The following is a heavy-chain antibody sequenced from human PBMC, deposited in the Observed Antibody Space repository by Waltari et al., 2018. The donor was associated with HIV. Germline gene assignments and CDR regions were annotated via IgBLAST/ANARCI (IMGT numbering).Heavy chain of an antibody. CDR2: ISYSGIT. J-gene: IGHJ4*02. CDR3: ARGRRWLQFHGHYYFDY. Sequence: QVQLQESGTGLVKPSETLSLTCNVSGDSITGNYWNWSRQPPGKEPDWIGYISYSGITNYTTSLNSRVSMSLVSSKSQFSLKLRSVTALDTAVYYCARGRRWLQFHGHYYFDYWGQGILVTVSS. D-gene: IGHD5-12*01. CDR1: GDSITGNY. V-gene: IGHV4-59*01.